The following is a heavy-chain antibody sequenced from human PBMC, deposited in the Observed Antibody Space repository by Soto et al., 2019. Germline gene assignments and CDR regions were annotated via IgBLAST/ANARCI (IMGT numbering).Heavy chain of an antibody. CDR2: IYYSGST. CDR1: GASISSGVYY. CDR3: ARDRYDFTSYGMDV. V-gene: IGHV4-31*03. D-gene: IGHD3-3*01. J-gene: IGHJ6*02. Sequence: PSLTCTVSGASISSGVYYWSWIRLHPGKGLEWIGYIYYSGSTYYNPSLKSRVTISVDTSKNQFSLKLSSVTAADTAVYYCARDRYDFTSYGMDVWGQGTTVTVSS.